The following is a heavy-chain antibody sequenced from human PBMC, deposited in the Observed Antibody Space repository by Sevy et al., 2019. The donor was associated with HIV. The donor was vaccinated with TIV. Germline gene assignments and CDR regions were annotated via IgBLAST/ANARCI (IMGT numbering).Heavy chain of an antibody. J-gene: IGHJ4*01. Sequence: GGSLRLSCAASGFTLSTTWMTWVRQAPGKGLEWVANINQDGGAKYYVDSVKGRFTISRDNTKNSLYLQMRSLRVEDTAVYYCTTSFGVIAGDDFHYWGQGTLVTVSS. CDR2: INQDGGAK. V-gene: IGHV3-7*01. D-gene: IGHD3-3*01. CDR1: GFTLSTTW. CDR3: TTSFGVIAGDDFHY.